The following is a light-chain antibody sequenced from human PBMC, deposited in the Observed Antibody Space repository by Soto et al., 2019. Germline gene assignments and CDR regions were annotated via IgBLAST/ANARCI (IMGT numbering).Light chain of an antibody. Sequence: QSALTQPASVSGSPGQSITISCTGTSSDLGSYNLVSWYQQHPGKAPKLLIYEGSKRPSGVSYRFSGSKSGNTASLTISGLQAEDEADYYCCSYAGSSTWVFGGGTKVTVL. V-gene: IGLV2-23*01. CDR3: CSYAGSSTWV. J-gene: IGLJ3*02. CDR1: SSDLGSYNL. CDR2: EGS.